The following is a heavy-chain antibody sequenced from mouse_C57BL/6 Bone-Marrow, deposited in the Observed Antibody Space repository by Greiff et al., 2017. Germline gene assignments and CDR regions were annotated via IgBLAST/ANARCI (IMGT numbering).Heavy chain of an antibody. CDR2: LYPGDGDT. J-gene: IGHJ2*01. V-gene: IGHV1-80*01. CDR1: GYAFSSYW. D-gene: IGHD1-1*01. Sequence: VQLQESGAELVKPGASVKISCKASGYAFSSYWMNWVKQRPGKGLEWIGQLYPGDGDTNYNGKFKGKATLTADKSSSTAYMQLSSLTSEDSAVYFCARSNYYGSSLDYWGQGTTLTVSS. CDR3: ARSNYYGSSLDY.